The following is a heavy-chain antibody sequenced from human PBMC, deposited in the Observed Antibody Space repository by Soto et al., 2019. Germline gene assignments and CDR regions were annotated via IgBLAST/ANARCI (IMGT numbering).Heavy chain of an antibody. CDR1: GFTFSNAW. Sequence: GGSLRLSCAASGFTFSNAWMSWVRQAPGKGLEWVGRIKSKNDGGTTDYAAPVKGRFTISRDDSKNTLYLQMNSLKTEDTAVYYCTTSILPRFDYWGQGTLVTVSS. CDR2: IKSKNDGGTT. J-gene: IGHJ4*02. CDR3: TTSILPRFDY. V-gene: IGHV3-15*01.